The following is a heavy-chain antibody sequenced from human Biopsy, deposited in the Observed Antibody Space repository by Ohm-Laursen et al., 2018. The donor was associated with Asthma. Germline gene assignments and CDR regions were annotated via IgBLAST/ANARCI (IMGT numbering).Heavy chain of an antibody. CDR3: ARTYYDFLTGQVKDVFGV. Sequence: SVKVSCKSSGYNFISFAIHWVRQAPGQRLEWMGWVNTGNGDTKYSQKFQGRDTITRDTSASTAYMELRSLRSEDTATYYCARTYYDFLTGQVKDVFGVWGQGTMVTVSS. CDR1: GYNFISFA. V-gene: IGHV1-3*04. D-gene: IGHD3-9*01. CDR2: VNTGNGDT. J-gene: IGHJ3*01.